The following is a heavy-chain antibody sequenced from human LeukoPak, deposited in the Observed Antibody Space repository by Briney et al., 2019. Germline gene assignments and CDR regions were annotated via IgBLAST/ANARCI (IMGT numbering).Heavy chain of an antibody. CDR1: GGSISSYY. D-gene: IGHD3-22*01. Sequence: SETLSLTCTVSGGSISSYYWSWIRQPPGKGLEWIGYIYYSGSTNYNPSLKSRVTISVDTSKNQFSLKLSSVTAADTAVYYCARELSYDSSGSDYRGQGTLVTVSS. J-gene: IGHJ4*02. CDR2: IYYSGST. V-gene: IGHV4-59*01. CDR3: ARELSYDSSGSDY.